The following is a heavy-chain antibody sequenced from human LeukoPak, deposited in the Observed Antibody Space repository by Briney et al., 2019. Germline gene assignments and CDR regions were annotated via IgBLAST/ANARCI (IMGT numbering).Heavy chain of an antibody. J-gene: IGHJ6*02. Sequence: PSETLSLTCTVSGGSVSSTSYYWGWIRQPPGKGLEWIGSLYYSGSTYYNPSLRSRVTISVDTSKNQFSLKLSSVTAADTAVYYCARDNGVGRSSSLVDYYGMDVWGQGTTVTVSS. V-gene: IGHV4-39*02. D-gene: IGHD6-6*01. CDR1: GGSVSSTSYY. CDR2: LYYSGST. CDR3: ARDNGVGRSSSLVDYYGMDV.